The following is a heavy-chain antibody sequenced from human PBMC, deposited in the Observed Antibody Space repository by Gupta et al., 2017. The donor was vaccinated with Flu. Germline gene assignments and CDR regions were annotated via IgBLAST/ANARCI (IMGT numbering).Heavy chain of an antibody. Sequence: EVQLVESGGTLVQPGGSLRLPCTVSGFSFSTYAMNWVRQAPGKGLEWVSYISASSANIHYADSVRGRFTVSRDIAKNSLYLQMNSLRAEDTAVYFCASDPSYGSSYYRYFDYWGQGTLVTVSS. D-gene: IGHD6-13*01. V-gene: IGHV3-48*01. CDR2: ISASSANI. CDR1: GFSFSTYA. J-gene: IGHJ4*02. CDR3: ASDPSYGSSYYRYFDY.